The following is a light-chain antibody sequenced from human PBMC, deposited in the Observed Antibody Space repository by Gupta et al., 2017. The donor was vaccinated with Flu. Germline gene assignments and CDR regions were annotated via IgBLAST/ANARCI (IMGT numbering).Light chain of an antibody. CDR2: GAS. Sequence: EIVLTPSPRTLSLSPGERATLSCRASQSVSSTDLAWYQQKPAQAPRLLIYGASTRATGIPDRFSGSGSGTDFTLTINRLEPEDFAVYYCQQYNDSPPITFGGGTKVEIK. V-gene: IGKV3-20*01. J-gene: IGKJ4*01. CDR3: QQYNDSPPIT. CDR1: QSVSSTD.